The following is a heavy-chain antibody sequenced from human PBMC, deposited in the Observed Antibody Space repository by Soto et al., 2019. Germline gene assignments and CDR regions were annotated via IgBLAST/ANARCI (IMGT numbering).Heavy chain of an antibody. CDR2: IIPIFGTA. D-gene: IGHD3-10*01. Sequence: SVKVSCKASGGTFSSYAISWVRQAPGQGLEWMGGIIPIFGTANYAQKFQGRVTITADESTSTAYMELSSLRSEDTAVYYCARGRHYGAGSYYRHRDNGFDPWGQGTLVTVSS. V-gene: IGHV1-69*13. CDR3: ARGRHYGAGSYYRHRDNGFDP. J-gene: IGHJ5*02. CDR1: GGTFSSYA.